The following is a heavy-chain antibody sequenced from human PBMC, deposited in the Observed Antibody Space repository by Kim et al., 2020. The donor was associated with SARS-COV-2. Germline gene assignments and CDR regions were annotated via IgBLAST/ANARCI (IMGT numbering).Heavy chain of an antibody. D-gene: IGHD3-10*01. CDR2: INPNSGGT. J-gene: IGHJ4*02. Sequence: SVKVSCKASGYTFTGYYMHWVRQAPGQGLEWMGRINPNSGGTNYAQKFQGRVTMTRDTSISTAYMELSRLRSDDTAVYYCARGEGPGLLWFGESPPYFDYWGQGTLVTVSS. V-gene: IGHV1-2*06. CDR3: ARGEGPGLLWFGESPPYFDY. CDR1: GYTFTGYY.